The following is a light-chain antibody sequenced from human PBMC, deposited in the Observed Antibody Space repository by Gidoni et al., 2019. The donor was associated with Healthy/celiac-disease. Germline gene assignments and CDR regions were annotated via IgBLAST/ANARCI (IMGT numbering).Light chain of an antibody. CDR1: QDISNY. J-gene: IGKJ4*01. V-gene: IGKV1-33*01. CDR2: DAS. CDR3: QQYDNLLPLT. Sequence: DIQMTQSPSALPASGGDRVTITCQASQDISNYLNWYQQKPWKAPKLLIYDASNLETGVPSRFSGSGSGTDFTFTISSLQPEDIVTYYCQQYDNLLPLTFGGGTRVEIK.